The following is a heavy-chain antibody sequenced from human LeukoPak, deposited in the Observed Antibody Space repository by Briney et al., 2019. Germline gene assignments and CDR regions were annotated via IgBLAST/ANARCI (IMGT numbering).Heavy chain of an antibody. CDR3: AREGSSGWTFDY. CDR1: GYTFTSYY. V-gene: IGHV1-46*01. CDR2: ISPSGGST. Sequence: ASVKVSCKASGYTFTSYYMHWVRQAPGQGLEWMGIISPSGGSTSYAQKFQGRVTMTRDTSTSTVYMELSSLRSEDTAVYYCAREGSSGWTFDYWGQGTLVTVSS. J-gene: IGHJ4*02. D-gene: IGHD6-19*01.